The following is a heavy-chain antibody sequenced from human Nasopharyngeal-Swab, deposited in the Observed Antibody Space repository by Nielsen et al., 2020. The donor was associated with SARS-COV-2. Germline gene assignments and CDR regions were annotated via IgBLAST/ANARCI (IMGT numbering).Heavy chain of an antibody. D-gene: IGHD3-3*01. V-gene: IGHV3-21*01. J-gene: IGHJ6*02. CDR1: GFTFSSYS. CDR3: ASFFGVVMGGGYYGMDV. CDR2: ISSSSSYI. Sequence: GESQKTSCAASGFTFSSYSMNWVRQAPGKGLELVSSISSSSSYIYYADSVKGRFTISRDNAKNSLYLQMNSLRAEDTAVYYCASFFGVVMGGGYYGMDVWGQGTTVTVSS.